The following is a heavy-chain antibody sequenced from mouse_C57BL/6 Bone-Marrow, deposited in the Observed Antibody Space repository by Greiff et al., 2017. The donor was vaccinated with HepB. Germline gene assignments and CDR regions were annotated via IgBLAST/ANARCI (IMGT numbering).Heavy chain of an antibody. V-gene: IGHV5-4*01. J-gene: IGHJ3*01. CDR3: ARDLGGGSSYWFAY. CDR1: GFTFSSYA. Sequence: EVKLVESGVGLVKPGGSLKLSCAASGFTFSSYAMSWVRQTPEKRLEWVATISDGGSYTYYPDNVKGRFTISRDNAKNNLYLQMSHLKSEDTAMYYCARDLGGGSSYWFAYWGQGTLVTVSA. D-gene: IGHD1-1*01. CDR2: ISDGGSYT.